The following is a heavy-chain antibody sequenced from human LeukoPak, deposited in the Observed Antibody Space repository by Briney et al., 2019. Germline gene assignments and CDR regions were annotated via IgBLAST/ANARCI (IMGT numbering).Heavy chain of an antibody. CDR2: ISSSGTTT. CDR1: GFTFSSYE. Sequence: GGSLRLSCAAPGFTFSSYEMNWVRQAPGKGLEWVSYISSSGTTTYYAASVKGRFTISRDNAKNSLYLQMNSLRAEDTAVYYCARGYGSGSSHIDYWGQGTLVTVSS. V-gene: IGHV3-48*03. J-gene: IGHJ4*02. CDR3: ARGYGSGSSHIDY. D-gene: IGHD3-10*01.